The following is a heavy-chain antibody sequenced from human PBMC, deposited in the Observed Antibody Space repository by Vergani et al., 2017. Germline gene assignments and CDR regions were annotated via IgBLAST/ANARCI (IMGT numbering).Heavy chain of an antibody. D-gene: IGHD3-22*01. V-gene: IGHV5-51*01. CDR1: GYSFTNYW. CDR3: ARLYGRDSSGGKYFDY. Sequence: EVQLVQSGAEVKKPGESLKISCQISGYSFTNYWIGWVRQMPGKGLEWMGIIHPADSETRYSPSFQGQGTISVDKSISTAYLQRSSLRASDSAMYYCARLYGRDSSGGKYFDYWGQGTLVTVSS. J-gene: IGHJ4*02. CDR2: IHPADSET.